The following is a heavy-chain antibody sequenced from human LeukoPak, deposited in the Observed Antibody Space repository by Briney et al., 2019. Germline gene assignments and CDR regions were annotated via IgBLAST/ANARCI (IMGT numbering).Heavy chain of an antibody. D-gene: IGHD3-9*01. J-gene: IGHJ4*02. CDR3: ARGSRYDILTGAPHFDY. CDR2: IYHSGST. Sequence: SGTLSLTCAVSGGSISSSNWWSWVRQPPGKGLEWIGEIYHSGSTNYNPSLKSRVTISVDKSKNQFSLKLSSVTAADTAVYYCARGSRYDILTGAPHFDYWGQGTLVTVSS. V-gene: IGHV4-4*02. CDR1: GGSISSSNW.